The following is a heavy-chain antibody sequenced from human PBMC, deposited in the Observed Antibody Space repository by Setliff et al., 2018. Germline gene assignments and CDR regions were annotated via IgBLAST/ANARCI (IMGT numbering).Heavy chain of an antibody. CDR3: VREGLSFGPGCCPNWLDP. CDR2: INPNNGGT. Sequence: VASVKVSCKASGYTFTDHYLYWVRQAPGQGLECMGRINPNNGGTNYAQKFQGRVTLTRDTSITTVYMELSTLTSDDTAVYYCVREGLSFGPGCCPNWLDPWGQGTLVTVS. J-gene: IGHJ5*02. D-gene: IGHD3-3*01. CDR1: GYTFTDHY. V-gene: IGHV1-2*06.